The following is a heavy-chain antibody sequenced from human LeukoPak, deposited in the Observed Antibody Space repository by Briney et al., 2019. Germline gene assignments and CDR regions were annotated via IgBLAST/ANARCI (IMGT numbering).Heavy chain of an antibody. Sequence: GGSLRLSCAAPGFTFSSYSMNWVRQAPGKGLEWVSSISSSSSYIYYADSVKGRFTISRDNAKNSLYLQMNSLRAEDTAVYYCAREGNDFWSGYGYYFDYWGQGTLVTVSS. J-gene: IGHJ4*02. CDR1: GFTFSSYS. D-gene: IGHD3-3*01. CDR3: AREGNDFWSGYGYYFDY. CDR2: ISSSSSYI. V-gene: IGHV3-21*01.